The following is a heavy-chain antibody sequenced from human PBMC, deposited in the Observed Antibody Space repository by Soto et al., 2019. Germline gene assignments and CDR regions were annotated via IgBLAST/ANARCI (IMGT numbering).Heavy chain of an antibody. CDR1: GGTFSSYA. V-gene: IGHV1-69*12. D-gene: IGHD3-10*01. J-gene: IGHJ4*02. Sequence: QVQLGQSGAEVKKTGSSVKVSCKAAGGTFSSYAISWVRQAPGQGLEWMGVIIPIIGTANYAQKFQGRVTSTEDECTSTAYMELSSLRSEDTAVYDCAAPYGSGSYDNVFDYWGQGTLVTVSS. CDR2: IIPIIGTA. CDR3: AAPYGSGSYDNVFDY.